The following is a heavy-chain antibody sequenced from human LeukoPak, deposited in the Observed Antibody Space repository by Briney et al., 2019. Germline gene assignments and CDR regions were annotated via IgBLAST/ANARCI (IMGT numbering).Heavy chain of an antibody. CDR1: GLTVSSNY. CDR3: ARDSAGGFSYYYYMDV. J-gene: IGHJ6*03. CDR2: IYSGGST. Sequence: GGSLRLSCAASGLTVSSNYMSWVRQAPGKGLEWVSVIYSGGSTYYADSVKGRFTISRDNSKNTLYLQMNSLRAEDTAVYYCARDSAGGFSYYYYMDVWGKGTTVTVSS. D-gene: IGHD6-19*01. V-gene: IGHV3-53*01.